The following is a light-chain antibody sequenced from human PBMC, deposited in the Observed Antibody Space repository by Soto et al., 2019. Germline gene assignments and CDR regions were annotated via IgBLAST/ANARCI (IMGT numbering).Light chain of an antibody. J-gene: IGLJ2*01. CDR2: GNS. V-gene: IGLV1-40*01. CDR3: QSYDSSLSGNVV. Sequence: QSVLTQPPSVSGAPGQRVTISCTGSSSNIGAGYDVHWYQQLPGPAPKLLIYGNSNRPSGVPDRFSGSKSGTSASLAITGLQAEDEADYYCQSYDSSLSGNVVFGGGTQLTVL. CDR1: SSNIGAGYD.